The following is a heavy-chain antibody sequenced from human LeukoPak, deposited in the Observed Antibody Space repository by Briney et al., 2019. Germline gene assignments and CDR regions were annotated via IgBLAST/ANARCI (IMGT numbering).Heavy chain of an antibody. CDR3: TTEPPPYCGGDCYSLDY. D-gene: IGHD2-21*02. CDR2: IKSKTDGGTT. Sequence: GSLRLSCAASGFTFSNAWMSWVRQAPGKGLEWVGRIKSKTDGGTTDYAAPVKGRFTISRDDSKNTLYLQMNSLKTEDTAVYYCTTEPPPYCGGDCYSLDYWGQGTLVTVSS. J-gene: IGHJ4*02. CDR1: GFTFSNAW. V-gene: IGHV3-15*01.